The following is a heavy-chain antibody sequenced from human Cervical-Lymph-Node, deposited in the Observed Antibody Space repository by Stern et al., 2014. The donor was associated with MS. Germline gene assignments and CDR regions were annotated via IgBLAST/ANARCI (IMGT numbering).Heavy chain of an antibody. V-gene: IGHV3-74*01. CDR2: INSDGSST. Sequence: EVQLVESGGGLVQPGGSLRLSCAASGFAFSTFWMHWVRQAPGKGLVWVSRINSDGSSTNYADSLKGRFTISRDNAKNMVSLQMNSLTAEDTAVYFCARAKSQDDILRSWPGIPVPGYWYFDLWGRGTPVSVSS. J-gene: IGHJ2*01. CDR1: GFAFSTFW. CDR3: ARAKSQDDILRSWPGIPVPGYWYFDL. D-gene: IGHD6-19*01.